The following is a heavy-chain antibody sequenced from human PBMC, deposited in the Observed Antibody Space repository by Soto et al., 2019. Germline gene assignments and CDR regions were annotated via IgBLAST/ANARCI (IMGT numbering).Heavy chain of an antibody. CDR3: ARVYLYSSSGDSYYYYYGMDV. Sequence: SVKVSCKASGGTFSSYTISWVRQAPGQGLEWMGRIIPILGIANYAQKFQGRVTITADKSTSTAYMELSSLRSEDTAVYYCARVYLYSSSGDSYYYYYGMDVWGQGTTVTVSS. CDR1: GGTFSSYT. CDR2: IIPILGIA. V-gene: IGHV1-69*02. J-gene: IGHJ6*02. D-gene: IGHD6-13*01.